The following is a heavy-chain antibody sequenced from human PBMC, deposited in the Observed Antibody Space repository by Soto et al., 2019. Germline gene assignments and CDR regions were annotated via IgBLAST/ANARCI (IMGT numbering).Heavy chain of an antibody. Sequence: QVQLQESGPGLVKPSQTLSLTCTVSGGSISSGGYYWSWIRQHPGKGLEWIGYMSYSGSTYNNPSLKSRGPISVDTSKNQFSLKLSSVTAADTAVYYCARRDVLRYFDPWGQGTLVTVSS. CDR1: GGSISSGGYY. V-gene: IGHV4-31*03. CDR2: MSYSGST. CDR3: ARRDVLRYFDP. D-gene: IGHD3-9*01. J-gene: IGHJ5*02.